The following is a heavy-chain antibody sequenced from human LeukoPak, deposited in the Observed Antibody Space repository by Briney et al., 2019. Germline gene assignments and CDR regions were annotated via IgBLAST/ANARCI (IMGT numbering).Heavy chain of an antibody. Sequence: PGRSLRVSCAASGFTFRGYGMHWVRQAPGKGLEWVAVISYDGSNEDYAVSVKGRFTISRDNSKNTLYLQMSSLRAEDTAVYYCLPNLDIVVTETFNYWGQGTLVTVSS. CDR3: LPNLDIVVTETFNY. CDR1: GFTFRGYG. V-gene: IGHV3-30*03. J-gene: IGHJ4*02. CDR2: ISYDGSNE. D-gene: IGHD2-15*01.